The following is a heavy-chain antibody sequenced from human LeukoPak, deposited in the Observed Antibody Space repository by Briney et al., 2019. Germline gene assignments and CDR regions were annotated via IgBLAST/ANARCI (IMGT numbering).Heavy chain of an antibody. V-gene: IGHV3-9*01. CDR2: ISWNSGSI. CDR3: ARDWRLGIVGATGDAFDI. J-gene: IGHJ3*02. CDR1: GFTFDDYA. D-gene: IGHD1-26*01. Sequence: GGSLRLSCAASGFTFDDYAMHWVRQAPGKGLEWVSGISWNSGSIGYADSVKGRFTISRDNSKNTLYLQMNSLRAEDTAVYYCARDWRLGIVGATGDAFDIWGQGTMVTVSS.